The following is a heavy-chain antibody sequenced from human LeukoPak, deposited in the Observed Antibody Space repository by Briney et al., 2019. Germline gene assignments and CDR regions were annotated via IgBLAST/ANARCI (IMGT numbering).Heavy chain of an antibody. CDR2: ISGGGSST. J-gene: IGHJ4*02. Sequence: GGSLRLSCVASGFTFAAHALTWVRQAPGKGLEWVSGISGGGSSTYYADSVKGRFTISRDNSKNTLYLQMNSLRAEDTAVYYCAKDDKTGMARNFGYWGQGTLVTVSS. CDR1: GFTFAAHA. CDR3: AKDDKTGMARNFGY. D-gene: IGHD1-1*01. V-gene: IGHV3-23*01.